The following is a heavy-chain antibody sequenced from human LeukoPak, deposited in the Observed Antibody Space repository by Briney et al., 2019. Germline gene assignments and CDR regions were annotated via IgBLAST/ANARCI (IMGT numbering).Heavy chain of an antibody. D-gene: IGHD3-9*01. J-gene: IGHJ4*02. Sequence: GGSLRLSCATSGFTFSTYAMSWVRQAPGKGLEWVSGISGSGDNTYYADSVKGRFTISRDNSKNTLYLQMNSLRAEDTAVYYCAKGSGYDTDFDYWGQGTLVTVSS. CDR2: ISGSGDNT. V-gene: IGHV3-23*01. CDR3: AKGSGYDTDFDY. CDR1: GFTFSTYA.